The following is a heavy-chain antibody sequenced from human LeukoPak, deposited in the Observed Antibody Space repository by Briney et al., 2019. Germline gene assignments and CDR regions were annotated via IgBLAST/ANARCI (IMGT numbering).Heavy chain of an antibody. CDR3: ARDWGSDEAIDY. J-gene: IGHJ4*02. Sequence: GGSLRLSCAASGFTFSSYGIHWVRQTPGKGLEWVAVIWHDGRNKYYADSVKGRFTISRDNSKNTVLLQMNSLRAEDTTIYYCARDWGSDEAIDYWGQGTLVTVSS. V-gene: IGHV3-33*01. CDR1: GFTFSSYG. CDR2: IWHDGRNK. D-gene: IGHD2-21*02.